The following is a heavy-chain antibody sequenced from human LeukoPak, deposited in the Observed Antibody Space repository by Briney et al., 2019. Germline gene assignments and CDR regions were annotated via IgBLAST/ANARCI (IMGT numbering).Heavy chain of an antibody. CDR3: ARLIVVGNWFDP. V-gene: IGHV1-69*13. D-gene: IGHD2-15*01. Sequence: SVKVSCEASGGTFRRYAISWVRQAPGQGLEWMGGIIPIFGTANYAQKFQGRVTITADESTSTAYMELSSLRSEDTAVYYCARLIVVGNWFDPWGQGALVTVSS. CDR2: IIPIFGTA. J-gene: IGHJ5*02. CDR1: GGTFRRYA.